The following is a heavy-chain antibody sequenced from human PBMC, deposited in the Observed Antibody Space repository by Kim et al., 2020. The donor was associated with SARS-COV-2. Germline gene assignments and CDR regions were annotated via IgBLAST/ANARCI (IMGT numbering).Heavy chain of an antibody. CDR1: GYTLTELS. Sequence: ASVKVSCKVSGYTLTELSMHWVRQAPGKGLEWMGGFDPEDGETIYAQKFQGRVTMTEDTSTDTAYMELSSLRSEDTAVYYCAPSYSSSWPHDAFDIWGQGTMVTVSS. CDR3: APSYSSSWPHDAFDI. V-gene: IGHV1-24*01. J-gene: IGHJ3*02. D-gene: IGHD6-13*01. CDR2: FDPEDGET.